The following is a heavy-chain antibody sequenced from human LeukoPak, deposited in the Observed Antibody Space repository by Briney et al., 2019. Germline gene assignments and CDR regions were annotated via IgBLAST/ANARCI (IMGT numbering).Heavy chain of an antibody. CDR2: INHSGST. J-gene: IGHJ5*02. D-gene: IGHD3-16*02. CDR1: GGSFSGYY. Sequence: SETLSLTCAVYGGSFSGYYWSWIRQPPGKGLEWIGEINHSGSTNYNPSLKSRVTISVDTSKNQFSLKLGSVTAADTAVYYCAGGAYYDYVWGSYRPSNWFDPWGQGTLVTVSS. CDR3: AGGAYYDYVWGSYRPSNWFDP. V-gene: IGHV4-34*01.